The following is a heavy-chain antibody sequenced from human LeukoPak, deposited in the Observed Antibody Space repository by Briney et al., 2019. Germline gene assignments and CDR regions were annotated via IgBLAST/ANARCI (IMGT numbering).Heavy chain of an antibody. CDR3: TTDSDGIQLWPLPYYYYYGMDV. CDR1: GFTFSSYW. CDR2: IKSKTDGGTT. Sequence: GGSLRLSCAASGFTFSSYWMNWARQAPGKGLEWVGRIKSKTDGGTTDYAAPVKGRFTISRDDSKNTLYLQMNSLKTEDTAVYYCTTDSDGIQLWPLPYYYYYGMDVWGQGTTVTVSS. V-gene: IGHV3-15*07. J-gene: IGHJ6*02. D-gene: IGHD5-18*01.